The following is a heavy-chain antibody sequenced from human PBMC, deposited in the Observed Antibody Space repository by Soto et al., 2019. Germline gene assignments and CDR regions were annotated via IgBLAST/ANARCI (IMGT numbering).Heavy chain of an antibody. CDR3: XTETYYYDSAGLKYFQH. CDR2: IKSKTDGGTT. V-gene: IGHV3-15*01. CDR1: GFTFSNAW. Sequence: GGSLRLSCAASGFTFSNAWMSWVRQAPGKGLEWVGRIKSKTDGGTTDYAAPVKGRFTISRDDSKNTLYLQMNSLKTEDTAVYYCXTETYYYDSAGLKYFQHWGPGTLVTVSS. J-gene: IGHJ1*01. D-gene: IGHD3-22*01.